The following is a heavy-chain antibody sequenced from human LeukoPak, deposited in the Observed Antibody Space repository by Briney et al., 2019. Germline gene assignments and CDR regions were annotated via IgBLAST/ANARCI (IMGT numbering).Heavy chain of an antibody. CDR2: IYYSGST. CDR1: GGSISSYY. Sequence: SETLSLTCTVSGGSISSYYWSWIRQPPGKGLEWIGYIYYSGSTNYNPSLKSRVTISVDTSKNQFSLKLSSVTAADTAVYYCARSGDYYDSSGCHYVAFDYWGQGTLVTVSS. V-gene: IGHV4-59*01. J-gene: IGHJ4*02. CDR3: ARSGDYYDSSGCHYVAFDY. D-gene: IGHD3-22*01.